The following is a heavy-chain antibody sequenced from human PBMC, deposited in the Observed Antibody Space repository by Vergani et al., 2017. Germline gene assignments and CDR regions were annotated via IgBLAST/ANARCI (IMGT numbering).Heavy chain of an antibody. CDR2: ISGSGGST. D-gene: IGHD2-2*01. V-gene: IGHV3-23*01. CDR1: GFTFSSYA. CDR3: AKHPRGYWSSTSCRDYMDV. J-gene: IGHJ6*03. Sequence: EVQLLESGGGLVQPGGSLRLSCAASGFTFSSYAMSWVRQAPGKGLEWVSAISGSGGSTYYADSVKGRFTISRDNSKNTLYLQMNSLRAEDTTVYYCAKHPRGYWSSTSCRDYMDVWGKGP.